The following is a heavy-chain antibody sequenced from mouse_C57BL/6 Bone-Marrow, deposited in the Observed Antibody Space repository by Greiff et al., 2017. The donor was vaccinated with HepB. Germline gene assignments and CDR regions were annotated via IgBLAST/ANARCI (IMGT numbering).Heavy chain of an antibody. V-gene: IGHV1-69*01. CDR1: GYTFTSYW. CDR3: ARGYDGSAMDY. Sequence: QVQLQQPGAELVMPGASVKLSCKASGYTFTSYWMHWVKQRPGQGLEWIGEIDPSDSYTNYNQKFKGKSTLTVDKSSSTAYMQRSSLTSEDSAVYYCARGYDGSAMDYWGQGTSVTVSS. D-gene: IGHD2-3*01. J-gene: IGHJ4*01. CDR2: IDPSDSYT.